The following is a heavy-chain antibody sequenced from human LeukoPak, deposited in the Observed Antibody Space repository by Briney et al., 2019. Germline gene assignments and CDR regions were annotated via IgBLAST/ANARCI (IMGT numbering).Heavy chain of an antibody. CDR3: AKVHYQINGYSSGWYIPPYDY. CDR2: ISGSGGST. Sequence: GGSLRLSCAASGFTFSSYAMSWVRQAPGKGLEWVSAISGSGGSTYYADSVKGRFTISRDNSKNTLYLQMNSLRAEDTAVYYCAKVHYQINGYSSGWYIPPYDYWGQGTLVTVSS. V-gene: IGHV3-23*01. CDR1: GFTFSSYA. J-gene: IGHJ4*02. D-gene: IGHD6-19*01.